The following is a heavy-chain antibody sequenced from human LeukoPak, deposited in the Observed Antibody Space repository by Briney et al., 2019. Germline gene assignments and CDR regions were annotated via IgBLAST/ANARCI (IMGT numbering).Heavy chain of an antibody. J-gene: IGHJ5*02. V-gene: IGHV4-59*01. D-gene: IGHD3-22*01. CDR2: IYYRGST. CDR3: ARSPDYYDSSGYYHNWFDP. Sequence: SETLSLTRTVTGGSISSYYWSWVRQPPGKGLEWIGYIYYRGSTNYNPSLKNRVTISVDTSKNQFSLKLSSVTAADTAMYYCARSPDYYDSSGYYHNWFDPWGQGTLVTVSS. CDR1: GGSISSYY.